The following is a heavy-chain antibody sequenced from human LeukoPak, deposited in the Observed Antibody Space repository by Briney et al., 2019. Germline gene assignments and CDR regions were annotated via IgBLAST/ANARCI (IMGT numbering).Heavy chain of an antibody. J-gene: IGHJ4*02. CDR3: GSYYDGNSGGFDY. Sequence: PGGSLRLSCAASGFTFRNAWMSWVRQAPGKGLEWVGRARNKANSYTTAYAASVKGRFTISRDDSKNSLYLQMNSLKTEDTAVYYCGSYYDGNSGGFDYWGQGTLVTVSS. CDR1: GFTFRNAW. V-gene: IGHV3-72*01. CDR2: ARNKANSYTT. D-gene: IGHD4-23*01.